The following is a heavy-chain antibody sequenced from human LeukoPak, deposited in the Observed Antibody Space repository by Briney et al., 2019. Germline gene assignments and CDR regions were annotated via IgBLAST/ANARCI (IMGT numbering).Heavy chain of an antibody. CDR3: AARKVRGVWFYLDY. CDR1: GFTFSACA. J-gene: IGHJ4*02. V-gene: IGHV3-23*01. Sequence: GGSLRLSCAASGFTFSACAMAWVRQAPGKGLEWVSTIYDDNTYYADSVKGRFAISTDNSKNTLYLQMNGLRVEDTAVYFCAARKVRGVWFYLDYWGQGTLVTVSS. D-gene: IGHD3-10*01. CDR2: IYDDNT.